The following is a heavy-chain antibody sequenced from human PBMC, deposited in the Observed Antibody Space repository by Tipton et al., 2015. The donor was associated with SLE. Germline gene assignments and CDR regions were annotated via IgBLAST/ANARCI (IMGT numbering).Heavy chain of an antibody. CDR3: ARDRSIAARFDAFDI. Sequence: TLSLTCTVSGGSISSYYWSWIRQPAGKGLEWIGYIYTSGSTNYNPSLKSRVTTSVDTSKNQFSLKLSSVTAADTAVYYCARDRSIAARFDAFDIWGQGTMVTVSS. CDR1: GGSISSYY. D-gene: IGHD6-6*01. J-gene: IGHJ3*02. CDR2: IYTSGST. V-gene: IGHV4-4*07.